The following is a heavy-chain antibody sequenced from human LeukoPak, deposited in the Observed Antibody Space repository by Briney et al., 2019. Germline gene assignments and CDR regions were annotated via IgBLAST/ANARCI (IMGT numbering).Heavy chain of an antibody. Sequence: TGGSLRLSCAASGFTFSDYYMSWIRQAPGKGLEWVSYISSSGSTIYYADSVKGRLTISRDNAKNSLYLQMNSLRAEDTAVYYCARDRDSSSLMGISLWGRGTLVTVSS. CDR2: ISSSGSTI. V-gene: IGHV3-11*01. CDR3: ARDRDSSSLMGISL. J-gene: IGHJ4*02. CDR1: GFTFSDYY. D-gene: IGHD6-13*01.